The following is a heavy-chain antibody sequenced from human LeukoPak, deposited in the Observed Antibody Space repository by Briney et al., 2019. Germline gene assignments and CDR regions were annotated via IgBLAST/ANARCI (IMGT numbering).Heavy chain of an antibody. D-gene: IGHD2-15*01. CDR3: ASTQRGDYFDY. Sequence: GGSLRLSCAASGFTFSSYVMSWVRQAPGKGLEWVSAISGSGGSTYYADSVKGRFTISRDNAKNSLYLQMNSLRAEDTAVYYCASTQRGDYFDYWGQGTLVTVSS. V-gene: IGHV3-23*01. J-gene: IGHJ4*02. CDR1: GFTFSSYV. CDR2: ISGSGGST.